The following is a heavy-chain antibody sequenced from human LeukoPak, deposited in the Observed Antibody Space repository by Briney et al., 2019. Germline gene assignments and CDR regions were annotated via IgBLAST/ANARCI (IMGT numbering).Heavy chain of an antibody. D-gene: IGHD1-26*01. J-gene: IGHJ4*02. V-gene: IGHV1-69*13. Sequence: ASVKVSCKASGGTFSSYAISWVRQAPGQGLEWMGGIIPIFGTANYAQKFQGRLTITADESTSTAYMELSSLRSEDTAVYYCAITGELVGAQLGGFDYWGQGTLVTVSS. CDR2: IIPIFGTA. CDR1: GGTFSSYA. CDR3: AITGELVGAQLGGFDY.